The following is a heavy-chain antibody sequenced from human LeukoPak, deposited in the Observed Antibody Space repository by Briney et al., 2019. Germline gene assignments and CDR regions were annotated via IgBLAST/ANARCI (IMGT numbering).Heavy chain of an antibody. J-gene: IGHJ4*02. V-gene: IGHV4-30-4*08. CDR2: IYYSGST. CDR1: GGSISSGDYY. CDR3: ATAPEGGSYFDY. Sequence: SETLSLTCTVSGGSISSGDYYWSWIRQPPGKGLVWIGYIYYSGSTYYNPSLKSRVTISVDTSKHQFSLKLSSVTAADTAVYYCATAPEGGSYFDYWGQGILVTVSS. D-gene: IGHD1-26*01.